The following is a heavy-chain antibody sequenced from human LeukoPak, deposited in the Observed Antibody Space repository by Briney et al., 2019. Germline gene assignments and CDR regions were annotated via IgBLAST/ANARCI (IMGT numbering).Heavy chain of an antibody. J-gene: IGHJ4*02. CDR3: AREGRGNYYDSSGYYVY. D-gene: IGHD3-22*01. CDR1: GFTFSRFW. CDR2: IKQDGSGK. Sequence: QTGGSLRLSCAAFGFTFSRFWMSWVRQAPGKGLEWVANIKQDGSGKYYVDSVKGRFTISRDNAKNSLYLQMNSLRAEDTAVYYCAREGRGNYYDSSGYYVYWGQGTLVTVSS. V-gene: IGHV3-7*01.